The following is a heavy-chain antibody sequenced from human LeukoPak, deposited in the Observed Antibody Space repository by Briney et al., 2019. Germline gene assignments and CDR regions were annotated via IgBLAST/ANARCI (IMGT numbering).Heavy chain of an antibody. V-gene: IGHV3-53*01. CDR2: IYSGGST. CDR3: ARGVWYSGYDMEGGLDY. D-gene: IGHD5-12*01. CDR1: GFTVSSNY. J-gene: IGHJ4*02. Sequence: PGGSLRLSCAASGFTVSSNYMSWVRQAPGKGLEWGSVIYSGGSTYYADSVKGRFTISRDNSKNTLYLQMNSLRAEDTAVYYCARGVWYSGYDMEGGLDYWGLGTLVTVAS.